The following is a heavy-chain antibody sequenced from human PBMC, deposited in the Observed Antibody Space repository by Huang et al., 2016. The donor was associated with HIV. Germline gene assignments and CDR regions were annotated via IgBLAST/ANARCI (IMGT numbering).Heavy chain of an antibody. V-gene: IGHV1-69*13. CDR2: LIPIFGTA. CDR3: ARTAYSYGFRQGYNWFDP. D-gene: IGHD5-18*01. CDR1: GGTFSSYA. Sequence: QVLLVQSGAEVRKPGSSVKVSCTAFGGTFSSYAISWVRQAPGQGREWMGGLIPIFGTANYTQKFQGRVTITVDESTNTGYMELTRLTSEDTAVYYCARTAYSYGFRQGYNWFDPWGQGTPVTVSS. J-gene: IGHJ5*02.